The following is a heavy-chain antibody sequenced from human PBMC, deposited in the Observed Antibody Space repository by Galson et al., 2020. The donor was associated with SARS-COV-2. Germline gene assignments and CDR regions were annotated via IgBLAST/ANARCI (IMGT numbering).Heavy chain of an antibody. Sequence: SVKVSCKASGGTFSSYAISWVRQAPGQGLEWMGGIIPIFGTANYAQKFQGRVTITADESTSTAYMELSSLRSEDTAVYYCARAESGVTPAFYYYYGMDVWGQGTTVTVSS. V-gene: IGHV1-69*13. CDR1: GGTFSSYA. CDR2: IIPIFGTA. J-gene: IGHJ6*02. CDR3: ARAESGVTPAFYYYYGMDV. D-gene: IGHD3-10*01.